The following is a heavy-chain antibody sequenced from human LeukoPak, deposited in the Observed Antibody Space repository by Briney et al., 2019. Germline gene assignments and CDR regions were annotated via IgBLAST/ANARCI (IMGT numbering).Heavy chain of an antibody. CDR2: IYYSGST. J-gene: IGHJ6*02. CDR1: GGSISSYY. D-gene: IGHD5-18*01. V-gene: IGHV4-59*01. Sequence: SETLSLTCTVSGGSISSYYWSWIRQPPGKGLEWIGYIYYSGSTNYNPSLKSRVTISVDTSKNQFSLKLSSATAADTAVYYCASSYSYGYGYYGMDVWGQGTTVTVSS. CDR3: ASSYSYGYGYYGMDV.